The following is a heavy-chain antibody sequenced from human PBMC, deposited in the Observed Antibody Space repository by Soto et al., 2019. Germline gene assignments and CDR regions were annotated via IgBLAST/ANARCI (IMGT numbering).Heavy chain of an antibody. J-gene: IGHJ3*01. D-gene: IGHD2-15*01. CDR1: GGSVSSDTHY. CDR2: IYNTGTT. V-gene: IGHV4-61*03. Sequence: SESLSLTGSVSGGSVSSDTHYWSWIRQPPGKGFEWLGYIYNTGTTNYNPSLMTRVTISLDRSNNRFSLDLRSVTAADTATYNCGRIRTRGGWSLDVFDVWGQGTKVTVSS. CDR3: GRIRTRGGWSLDVFDV.